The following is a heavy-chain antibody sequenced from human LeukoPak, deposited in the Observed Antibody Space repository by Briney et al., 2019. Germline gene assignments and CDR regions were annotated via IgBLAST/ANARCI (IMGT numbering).Heavy chain of an antibody. CDR3: ARVHYDFWSGYAGCAFDI. V-gene: IGHV4-4*07. CDR2: IYTSGST. J-gene: IGHJ3*02. Sequence: SETLSLTCTVSGGSISSYYWSWIRQPAGKGLEWIGRIYTSGSTNYNPSLKSRVTMSVDTSKNQFSLKLSSVTAADTAVYYCARVHYDFWSGYAGCAFDIWGQGTMVTVSS. D-gene: IGHD3-3*01. CDR1: GGSISSYY.